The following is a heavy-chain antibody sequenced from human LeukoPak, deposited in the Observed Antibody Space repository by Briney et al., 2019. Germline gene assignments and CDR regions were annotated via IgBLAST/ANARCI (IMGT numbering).Heavy chain of an antibody. J-gene: IGHJ6*03. V-gene: IGHV3-9*01. CDR2: ISSNSGSI. CDR1: GFTFDDDS. Sequence: PGKSLRLSCAASGFTFDDDSMHWVRQAPGKGLEWVSGISSNSGSIAYADSVKGRFAISRDNAKNSLYLQMNSLRAEDTALYYCGKTAKYPDCTSTGCYGHYNYYMDVWGRGTTVTVSS. D-gene: IGHD2-2*01. CDR3: GKTAKYPDCTSTGCYGHYNYYMDV.